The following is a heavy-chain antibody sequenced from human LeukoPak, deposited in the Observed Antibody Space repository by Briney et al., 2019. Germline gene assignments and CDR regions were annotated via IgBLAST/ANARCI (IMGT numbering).Heavy chain of an antibody. Sequence: SETLSLTCAVYGGSFSGYYWSWIRQPPGKGLEWIGEINHSGSTNYNPSLKSRVTISVDTSKNQFSLKLSSVTAADTAVYYCARVTSYYYGSGSWFDPWGQGTLVTVSS. D-gene: IGHD3-10*01. CDR2: INHSGST. CDR1: GGSFSGYY. CDR3: ARVTSYYYGSGSWFDP. V-gene: IGHV4-34*01. J-gene: IGHJ5*02.